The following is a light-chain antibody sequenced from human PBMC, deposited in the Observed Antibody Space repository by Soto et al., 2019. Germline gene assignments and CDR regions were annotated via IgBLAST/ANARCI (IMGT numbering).Light chain of an antibody. CDR2: AAS. CDR1: QGLSNN. J-gene: IGKJ4*01. CDR3: QKYNSAPLT. Sequence: DIQMTQSPSSLSASVGDRVTITCRASQGLSNNLAWYQQKPGKVPKVLIYAASTLQSGVPSRFSGSGSGTDFTLTISGLQPEDVATYYCQKYNSAPLTFGGETKVEIK. V-gene: IGKV1-27*01.